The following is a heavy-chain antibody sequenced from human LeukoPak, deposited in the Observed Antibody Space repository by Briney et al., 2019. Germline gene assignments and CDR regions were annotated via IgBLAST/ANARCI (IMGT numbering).Heavy chain of an antibody. CDR2: ISGSGGST. Sequence: GGSLRLSCAASGFTFSSYAMSWVRQAPGKGLEWVSAISGSGGSTHYADSVKGRFTISSDNSKNTLCLQMNSLRAEDTAVYYCAKDCYYDSSGYHYWGQGTLVTVSS. CDR3: AKDCYYDSSGYHY. CDR1: GFTFSSYA. V-gene: IGHV3-23*01. J-gene: IGHJ4*02. D-gene: IGHD3-22*01.